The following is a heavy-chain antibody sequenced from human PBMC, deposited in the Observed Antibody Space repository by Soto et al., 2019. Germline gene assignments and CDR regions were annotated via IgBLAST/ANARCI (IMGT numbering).Heavy chain of an antibody. J-gene: IGHJ6*03. D-gene: IGHD4-17*01. V-gene: IGHV4-39*01. Sequence: SETLSLTCTVSGGSISSSSYYWGWIRQPPGKGLEWIGSIYYSGSTYYNPSLKSRVTISVDTSKNQFSLKLSSVTAADTAVYYCARHSLERDYSKQNYYGDYYYYYMDVWGKGTTVTVSS. CDR3: ARHSLERDYSKQNYYGDYYYYYMDV. CDR2: IYYSGST. CDR1: GGSISSSSYY.